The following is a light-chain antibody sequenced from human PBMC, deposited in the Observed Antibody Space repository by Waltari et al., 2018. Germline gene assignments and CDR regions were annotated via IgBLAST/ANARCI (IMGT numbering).Light chain of an antibody. CDR2: DDS. V-gene: IGLV3-21*02. CDR1: NIGSKS. J-gene: IGLJ3*02. Sequence: SYVLTQPPSVSVAPGQTARLTCGGNNIGSKSVHWSQQKPGQAPGLVVYDDSDRPPGIPGRFSVANSGNTATLTISRVEAGDEADYYCQVWDSSSDHPGVFGGGTKLTVL. CDR3: QVWDSSSDHPGV.